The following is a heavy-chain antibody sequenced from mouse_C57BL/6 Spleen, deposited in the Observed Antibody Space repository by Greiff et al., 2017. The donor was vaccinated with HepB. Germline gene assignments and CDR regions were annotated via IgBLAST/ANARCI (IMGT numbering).Heavy chain of an antibody. D-gene: IGHD1-1*01. J-gene: IGHJ2*01. CDR1: GYTFTDYY. Sequence: VQLQQSGPVLVKPGASVKMSCKASGYTFTDYYMNWVKQSHGKSLEWIGVINPYNGGTSYNQKFKGKATLTVDKSSSTAYMELNSLTSEDSAVYYCARSTVVATRDYWGQGTTLTVSS. CDR2: INPYNGGT. V-gene: IGHV1-19*01. CDR3: ARSTVVATRDY.